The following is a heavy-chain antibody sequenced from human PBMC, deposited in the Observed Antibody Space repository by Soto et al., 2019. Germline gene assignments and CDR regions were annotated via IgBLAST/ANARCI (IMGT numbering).Heavy chain of an antibody. Sequence: QVQLVESGGGVVQPGRSLRLSCAASGFTFSSYAMHWVRQAPGKGLEWVAVISYDGSNKYYADSVKGRFTISRDNSKNTLYLQMNSLRAEDTAVYYCARAGYCSGGSCYALYWFDPWGQGTLVTVFS. CDR3: ARAGYCSGGSCYALYWFDP. D-gene: IGHD2-15*01. J-gene: IGHJ5*02. V-gene: IGHV3-30-3*01. CDR1: GFTFSSYA. CDR2: ISYDGSNK.